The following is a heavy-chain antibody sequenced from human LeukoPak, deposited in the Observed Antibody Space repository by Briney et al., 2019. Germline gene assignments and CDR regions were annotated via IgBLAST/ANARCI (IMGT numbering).Heavy chain of an antibody. D-gene: IGHD3-22*01. CDR1: GGSISRYY. J-gene: IGHJ4*02. Sequence: KPSATLSLTCSVSGGSISRYYWSWIRQPPGKGLEWIGYISYSGSTNYNPSLKSRVTISVDTSQNQFSLKLSSVTAADTAIYYCARHLYESRGQTSFDYWGQGTLVTVSS. CDR3: ARHLYESRGQTSFDY. CDR2: ISYSGST. V-gene: IGHV4-59*08.